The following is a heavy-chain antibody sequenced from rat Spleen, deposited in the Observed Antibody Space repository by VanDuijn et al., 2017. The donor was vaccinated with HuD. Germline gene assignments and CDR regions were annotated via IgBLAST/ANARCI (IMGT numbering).Heavy chain of an antibody. Sequence: EVQLQESGPGLVKPSQSLSLTCSVTGYSIKSSYRWNWIRKFPGNKLEWMGYINNAGSTNYNPSLKSQISISRDTSKNQFFLQVDSVTTEDTATYYCARSDGTHYYLPFADWGQGTLVTVSS. V-gene: IGHV3-3*01. CDR2: INNAGST. D-gene: IGHD1-1*01. J-gene: IGHJ3*01. CDR1: GYSIKSSYR. CDR3: ARSDGTHYYLPFAD.